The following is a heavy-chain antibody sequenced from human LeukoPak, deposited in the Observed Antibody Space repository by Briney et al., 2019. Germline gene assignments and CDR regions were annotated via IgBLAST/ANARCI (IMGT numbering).Heavy chain of an antibody. D-gene: IGHD3-9*01. CDR1: GYTFTSYG. J-gene: IGHJ3*02. V-gene: IGHV1-18*01. CDR2: ISAYNGNT. Sequence: WASVKVSCKASGYTFTSYGISWVRQAPGQGLEWMGWISAYNGNTNYAQKLQGRVTMTTDTSTSTAYMELRSLRSDDTAVYYCARDPPVLRYFDWLSDAFDIWGQGTMVTVSS. CDR3: ARDPPVLRYFDWLSDAFDI.